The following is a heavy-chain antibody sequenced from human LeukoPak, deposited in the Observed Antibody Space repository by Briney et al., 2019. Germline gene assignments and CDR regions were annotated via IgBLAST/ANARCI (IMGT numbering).Heavy chain of an antibody. CDR3: ASTYYYDSSGYYYFDY. Sequence: SETLSLTCAVSGGSISSGGYSWSWIRQPPGKGLEWIGYIYRSGSTYYNPSLKSRVTISVDRSKNQFSLKLSSVTAADTAVYYCASTYYYDSSGYYYFDYWGQGTLVTVSS. D-gene: IGHD3-22*01. V-gene: IGHV4-30-2*01. CDR2: IYRSGST. CDR1: GGSISSGGYS. J-gene: IGHJ4*02.